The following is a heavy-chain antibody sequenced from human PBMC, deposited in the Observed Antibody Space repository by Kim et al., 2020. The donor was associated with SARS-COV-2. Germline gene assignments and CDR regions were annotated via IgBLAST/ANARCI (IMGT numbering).Heavy chain of an antibody. J-gene: IGHJ4*02. Sequence: SETLSLTCTVSGGSISSYYWSWIRQPPGKGLEWIGYIYYSGSTNYNPSLKSRVTISVDTSKNQFSLKLSSVTAADTAVYYCARGYYDFWSGYLGQGSPFDYWGQGTLVTVSS. D-gene: IGHD3-3*01. CDR3: ARGYYDFWSGYLGQGSPFDY. CDR1: GGSISSYY. V-gene: IGHV4-59*01. CDR2: IYYSGST.